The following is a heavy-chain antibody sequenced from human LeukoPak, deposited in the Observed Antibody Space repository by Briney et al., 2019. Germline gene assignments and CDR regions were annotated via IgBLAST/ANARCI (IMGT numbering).Heavy chain of an antibody. CDR3: AKATHDFWSGYYHRYFDY. V-gene: IGHV1-46*01. CDR1: GYTFTSYY. CDR2: INPSGGST. D-gene: IGHD3-3*01. J-gene: IGHJ4*02. Sequence: ASVKVSCKASGYTFTSYYMHWVRQAPGQGLEWMGIINPSGGSTSYAQKFQGRVTMTRDTSTSTVYMELSSLRAEDTAVYYCAKATHDFWSGYYHRYFDYWGQGTLVTVSS.